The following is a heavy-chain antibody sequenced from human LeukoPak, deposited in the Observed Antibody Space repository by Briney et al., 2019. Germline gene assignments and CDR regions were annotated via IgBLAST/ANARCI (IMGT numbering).Heavy chain of an antibody. Sequence: SETLSLTCTVSGGSISSGSYYWSWIRQPPGKGLEWIGYIYYSGSTNYNPSLKSRVTISVDTSKNQFSLKLSSVTAADTAVYYCAREEDDFWSGYYHPRYFDYWGQGTLVTVSS. D-gene: IGHD3-3*01. J-gene: IGHJ4*02. CDR3: AREEDDFWSGYYHPRYFDY. CDR2: IYYSGST. CDR1: GGSISSGSYY. V-gene: IGHV4-61*01.